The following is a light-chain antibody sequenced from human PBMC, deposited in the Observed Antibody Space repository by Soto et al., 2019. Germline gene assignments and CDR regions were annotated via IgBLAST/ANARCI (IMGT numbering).Light chain of an antibody. Sequence: EIVLTQSPATLSLSPGERATLSCGASQNIGNNYVAWYHQKPGLAPSLLIYATSSRANGIPDRFSGSGSGTDFTLSISRLESEDFGVYYCQIYPAAPLAFRGGTIVDVK. V-gene: IGKV3D-20*01. CDR1: QNIGNNY. CDR3: QIYPAAPLA. J-gene: IGKJ4*01. CDR2: ATS.